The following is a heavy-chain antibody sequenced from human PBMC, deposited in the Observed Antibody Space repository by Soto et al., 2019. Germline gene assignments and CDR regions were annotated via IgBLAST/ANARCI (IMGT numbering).Heavy chain of an antibody. CDR1: GFTFSSYA. D-gene: IGHD4-4*01. CDR2: ISYDGSNK. J-gene: IGHJ6*02. Sequence: GGSLRLSCAASGFTFSSYAMHWVRQAPGKGLEWVAVISYDGSNKYYEDSVKGRFTISRDNSKNTLYLQMNSLRAEDTAGYYCAREGNDYSNYGRLFYYYYYGMDVWGQGTTVTVSS. CDR3: AREGNDYSNYGRLFYYYYYGMDV. V-gene: IGHV3-30-3*01.